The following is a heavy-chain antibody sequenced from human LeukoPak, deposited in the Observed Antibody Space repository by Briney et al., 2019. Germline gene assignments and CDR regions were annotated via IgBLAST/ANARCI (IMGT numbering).Heavy chain of an antibody. D-gene: IGHD7-27*01. J-gene: IGHJ4*02. Sequence: GRSLRLSCAASGFTFSSYGMHWVRQAPGKGLEWVAVISYDGSNKYYADSVKGRFTIPRDNSKNTLYLQMNSLRAEDTAVYYCARPNWGFDYWGQGTLVAVSS. CDR3: ARPNWGFDY. V-gene: IGHV3-30*03. CDR1: GFTFSSYG. CDR2: ISYDGSNK.